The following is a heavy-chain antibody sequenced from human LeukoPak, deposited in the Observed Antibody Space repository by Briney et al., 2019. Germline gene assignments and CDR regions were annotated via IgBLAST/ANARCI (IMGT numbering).Heavy chain of an antibody. J-gene: IGHJ3*02. Sequence: PSETLSLTCTVSGGSISSGGYYWSWIRQHPGKGLEWIGYIYHSENTNYNPSLKSRVTISVDTSKNQFSLKLSSVTAADTAVYYCARVWGSSSWYGEDAFDIWGQGTMVTVSS. V-gene: IGHV4-31*03. CDR3: ARVWGSSSWYGEDAFDI. CDR2: IYHSENT. CDR1: GGSISSGGYY. D-gene: IGHD6-13*01.